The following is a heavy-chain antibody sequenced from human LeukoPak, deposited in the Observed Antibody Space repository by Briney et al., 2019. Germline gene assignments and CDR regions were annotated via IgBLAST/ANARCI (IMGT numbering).Heavy chain of an antibody. V-gene: IGHV3-30*03. D-gene: IGHD3-10*01. CDR3: ARGTVTMVDY. CDR1: GFTFSSYG. J-gene: IGHJ4*02. Sequence: GGSLRLSCAASGFTFSSYGMHWVRQAPGKGLEWVAVISYDGSNKYYADSVKGRFTISRDNSKNTLFLQMNSLRAGDTAVYYCARGTVTMVDYWGQGTLVTVSS. CDR2: ISYDGSNK.